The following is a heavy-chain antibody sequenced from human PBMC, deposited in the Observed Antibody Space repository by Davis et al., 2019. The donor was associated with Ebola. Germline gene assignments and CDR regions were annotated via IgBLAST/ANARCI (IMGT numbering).Heavy chain of an antibody. D-gene: IGHD5-12*01. J-gene: IGHJ6*02. Sequence: SVKVSCKASGGTFSSYAISWVRQAPGQGLEWMGGIIPIFGTANYAQKFQGRVTITADKSTSTAYMELSSLRSEDTAVYYCARGSGYGSYYYYGMDVWGQGTTVTVSS. CDR3: ARGSGYGSYYYYGMDV. CDR2: IIPIFGTA. CDR1: GGTFSSYA. V-gene: IGHV1-69*06.